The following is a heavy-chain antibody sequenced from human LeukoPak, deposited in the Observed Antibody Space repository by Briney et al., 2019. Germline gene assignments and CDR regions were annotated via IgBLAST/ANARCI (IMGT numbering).Heavy chain of an antibody. J-gene: IGHJ5*02. CDR3: ARDAGNSGYGCDL. CDR1: EFTFSSYS. CDR2: IRSSSEI. D-gene: IGHD5-12*01. Sequence: GGSLRLSCAASEFTFSSYSMNWVRQAPGKGLEWVSHIRSSSEIFYADSVKGRFTISRDNARNSLYLQMNNLRGEDTAIYYCARDAGNSGYGCDLWGQGTLVTVSS. V-gene: IGHV3-48*01.